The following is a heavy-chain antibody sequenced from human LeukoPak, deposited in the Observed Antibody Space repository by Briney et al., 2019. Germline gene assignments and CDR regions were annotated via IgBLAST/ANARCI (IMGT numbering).Heavy chain of an antibody. CDR1: GFTFSSYG. D-gene: IGHD3-10*01. Sequence: PGGSLRLSCAASGFTFSSYGMSWVRQAPGKGLEWVSAISGSGGSTYYADSVKGRFTISRDNSKNTLYLQMNSLRAEDTAVYYCARDYGSGSYRRFDPWGQGTLVTVSS. V-gene: IGHV3-23*01. CDR3: ARDYGSGSYRRFDP. J-gene: IGHJ5*02. CDR2: ISGSGGST.